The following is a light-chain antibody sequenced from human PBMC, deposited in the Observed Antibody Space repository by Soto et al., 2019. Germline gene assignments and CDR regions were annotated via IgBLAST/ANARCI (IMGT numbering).Light chain of an antibody. J-gene: IGLJ1*01. CDR2: DVS. Sequence: QSVLTQPASGSGSPGHTITISCTGTSSDVGGYNYVSWYQQHPGKAPKLMIYDVSNRPSGVSNRFSGSKSGNTASLTISGLQAEDEADYYCSSYTSSSTLGVFGTGT. CDR1: SSDVGGYNY. CDR3: SSYTSSSTLGV. V-gene: IGLV2-14*01.